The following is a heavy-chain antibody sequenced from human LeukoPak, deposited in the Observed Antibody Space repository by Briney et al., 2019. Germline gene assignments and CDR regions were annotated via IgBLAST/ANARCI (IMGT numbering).Heavy chain of an antibody. CDR3: AREGVYFGY. CDR1: VDNVSSNSAA. V-gene: IGHV6-1*01. Sequence: SQTLSLTRVISVDNVSSNSAAWSWLRQSPSRGLEWLGWTYYRAKWYNDYAVSVRSRITINPDTSKNQFSLQLNSVTPEDTAVYYCAREGVYFGYWGQGTLVTVS. D-gene: IGHD3-10*01. J-gene: IGHJ4*01. CDR2: TYYRAKWYN.